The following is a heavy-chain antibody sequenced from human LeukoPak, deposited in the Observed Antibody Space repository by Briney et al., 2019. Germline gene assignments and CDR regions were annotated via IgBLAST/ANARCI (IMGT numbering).Heavy chain of an antibody. CDR3: ARGGYCGGDCYSGEIYYYGMDV. D-gene: IGHD2-21*02. Sequence: ASVKVSCKASGYTFTSYDINWVRQATGQGPEWMGWMNSNSGNTGYAQKFQGRVTMTRNTSISTAYMELSSLRSEDTAVYYCARGGYCGGDCYSGEIYYYGMDVWGQGTTVTVSS. CDR1: GYTFTSYD. CDR2: MNSNSGNT. J-gene: IGHJ6*02. V-gene: IGHV1-8*01.